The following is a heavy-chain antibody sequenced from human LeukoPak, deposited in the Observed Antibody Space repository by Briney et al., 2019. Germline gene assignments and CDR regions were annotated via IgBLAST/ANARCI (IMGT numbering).Heavy chain of an antibody. Sequence: GASVKVSCKASGYTFTSYDINWVRQAPGQGLEWMGWINAYNGNTNYAQKFQGRVTMTTDTSTITAYMELRGLRSDDTAVYYCARKAVPGPSTFDYWGQGTLVTVSS. V-gene: IGHV1-18*01. CDR3: ARKAVPGPSTFDY. D-gene: IGHD6-19*01. J-gene: IGHJ4*02. CDR1: GYTFTSYD. CDR2: INAYNGNT.